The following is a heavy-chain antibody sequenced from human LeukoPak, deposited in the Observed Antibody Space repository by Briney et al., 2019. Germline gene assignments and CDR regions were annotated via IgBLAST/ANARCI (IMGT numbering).Heavy chain of an antibody. Sequence: SETLSLTCTVSGGSISSYYWSWIRQPPGKGLEWIGYIYYSGSTNYNPSLKSRVTISVDTSKNQFSLKLSSVTAADTAVYYCARGDVSSSGKKTTQNWFAPWGQGTLVTVSS. CDR2: IYYSGST. CDR3: ARGDVSSSGKKTTQNWFAP. CDR1: GGSISSYY. J-gene: IGHJ5*02. D-gene: IGHD6-13*01. V-gene: IGHV4-59*08.